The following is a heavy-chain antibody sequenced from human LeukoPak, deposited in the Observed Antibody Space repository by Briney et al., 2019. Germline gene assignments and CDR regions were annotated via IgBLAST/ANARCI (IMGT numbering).Heavy chain of an antibody. V-gene: IGHV4-39*01. D-gene: IGHD2/OR15-2a*01. CDR3: ARHNPFRPFPDY. J-gene: IGHJ4*02. CDR2: IYYSGST. Sequence: SETLSLTCTVSGGSISSSSYFCGWIRQPPGKGLEWIGTIYYSGSTYYNPSLKSRVTFSLDTSNNQFSLKLSSVTAADTAVYFCARHNPFRPFPDYWGQGTLVTVSS. CDR1: GGSISSSSYF.